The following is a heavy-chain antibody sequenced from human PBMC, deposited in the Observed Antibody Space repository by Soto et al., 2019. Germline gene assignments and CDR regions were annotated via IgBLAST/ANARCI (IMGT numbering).Heavy chain of an antibody. D-gene: IGHD2-8*02. J-gene: IGHJ4*02. CDR2: IYSGGST. V-gene: IGHV3-53*01. Sequence: GGSLRLSCAASGFTVSSNYMSWVRQAPGKGLEWVSVIYSGGSTYYADSVKGRFTISRDNSKNTLYLQMNSLRAEDTAVYYCGRVGSPELVAFDYWGQGTRVTISS. CDR1: GFTVSSNY. CDR3: GRVGSPELVAFDY.